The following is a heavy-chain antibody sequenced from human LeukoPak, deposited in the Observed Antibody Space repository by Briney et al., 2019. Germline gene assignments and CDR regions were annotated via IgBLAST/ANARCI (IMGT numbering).Heavy chain of an antibody. D-gene: IGHD1-26*01. CDR1: GFTFSSYA. V-gene: IGHV3-23*01. CDR3: AKDLRLYSGSYG. Sequence: PGESLRLSCAASGFTFSSYAMSWVRQAPGKGLEWVSAISGSGGSTYYADSVKGRFPISRDNSKNTLYLQMNSLRAEDTAVYYCAKDLRLYSGSYGWGQGALLTVSP. J-gene: IGHJ4*02. CDR2: ISGSGGST.